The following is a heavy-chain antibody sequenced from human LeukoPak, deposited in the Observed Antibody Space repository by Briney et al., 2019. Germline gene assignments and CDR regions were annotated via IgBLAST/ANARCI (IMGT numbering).Heavy chain of an antibody. Sequence: ASVKVSCKVSGYTFTSYDINWVRQATGQGLEWMGWMNPNSGNTGYAQKFQGRVTMTRNTSISTAYMELSSLRSEDTAVYYCARVAVAGTPFDYWGQGTLVTVSS. V-gene: IGHV1-8*01. CDR1: GYTFTSYD. CDR2: MNPNSGNT. CDR3: ARVAVAGTPFDY. J-gene: IGHJ4*02. D-gene: IGHD6-19*01.